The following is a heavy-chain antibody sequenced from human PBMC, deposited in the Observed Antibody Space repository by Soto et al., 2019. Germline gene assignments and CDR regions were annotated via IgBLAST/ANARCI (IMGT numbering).Heavy chain of an antibody. J-gene: IGHJ6*02. Sequence: SVKVSCKASGGTFSSYAISWVRQAPGQGLEWMGGIIPIFGTANYAQKFQGRVTITADESTSTAYMELSSLRSEDTAVYYCARDDFWCGYYSGVHYYYGMDVWGQGTTVTVSS. CDR3: ARDDFWCGYYSGVHYYYGMDV. CDR2: IIPIFGTA. V-gene: IGHV1-69*13. CDR1: GGTFSSYA. D-gene: IGHD3-3*01.